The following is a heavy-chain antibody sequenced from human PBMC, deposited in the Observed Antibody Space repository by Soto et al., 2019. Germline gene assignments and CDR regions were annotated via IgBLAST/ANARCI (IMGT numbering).Heavy chain of an antibody. D-gene: IGHD2-2*01. Sequence: ASVKVSCKASGYTFTSYYMHWVRQAPGQGLEWMGIINPSGGSTSYAQKFQGRVTMTRDTSTSTVYVELSSLRSEDTAVYYCAREGYCSSTSCYYYYGMDVWGQGTTVTVSS. CDR1: GYTFTSYY. CDR3: AREGYCSSTSCYYYYGMDV. CDR2: INPSGGST. J-gene: IGHJ6*02. V-gene: IGHV1-46*01.